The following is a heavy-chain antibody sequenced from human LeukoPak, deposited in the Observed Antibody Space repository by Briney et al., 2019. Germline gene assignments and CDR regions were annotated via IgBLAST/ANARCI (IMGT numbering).Heavy chain of an antibody. CDR1: GGSFSGYY. D-gene: IGHD5-12*01. J-gene: IGHJ6*03. V-gene: IGHV4-34*01. CDR2: INHSGST. CDR3: ARGSGAGGYDSRRYYYYYYMDV. Sequence: SETLSLTCAVYGGSFSGYYWSWIRQPPGKGLEWIGEINHSGSTNYNPSLKSRVTISVDTSKNQFSLKLSSVTAADTAVYYCARGSGAGGYDSRRYYYYYYMDVWGKGTTVTVSS.